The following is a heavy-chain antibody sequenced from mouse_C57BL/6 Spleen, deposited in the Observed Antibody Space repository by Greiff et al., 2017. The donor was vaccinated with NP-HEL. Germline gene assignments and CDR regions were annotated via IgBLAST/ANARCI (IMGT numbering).Heavy chain of an antibody. CDR1: GYTFTSYW. V-gene: IGHV1-72*01. CDR3: ARSPFDYDAGAWFAY. Sequence: QVQLQQPGAELVKPGASVKLSCKASGYTFTSYWMHWVKQRPGRGLEWIGRIDPNSGGTKYNEKFKSKATLTVDKPSSTAYMQLSSLTSEDSAVSYCARSPFDYDAGAWFAYWGQGTLVTVSA. D-gene: IGHD2-4*01. CDR2: IDPNSGGT. J-gene: IGHJ3*01.